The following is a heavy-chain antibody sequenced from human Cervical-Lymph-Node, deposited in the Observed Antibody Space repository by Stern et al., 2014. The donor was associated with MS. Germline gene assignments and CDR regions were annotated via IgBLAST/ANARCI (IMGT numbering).Heavy chain of an antibody. CDR2: INYNGGST. V-gene: IGHV3-20*01. Sequence: EVQLVESGGGVVRPGGSLRLSCAASGFIFDDYGMSWVRQVPGKGPGWVSAINYNGGSTDYAASVKGRFTISRDNAKKSLYLRMNSLRVEDTAVYHCARAFCTGGVCYSCPFYGMDVWGQGTTVTVSS. CDR1: GFIFDDYG. J-gene: IGHJ6*02. D-gene: IGHD2-8*02. CDR3: ARAFCTGGVCYSCPFYGMDV.